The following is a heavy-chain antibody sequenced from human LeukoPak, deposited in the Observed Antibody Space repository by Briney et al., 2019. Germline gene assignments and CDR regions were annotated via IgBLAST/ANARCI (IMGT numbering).Heavy chain of an antibody. CDR3: ARHGSAVVPAAIVYYYYYYMDV. CDR1: GGSISSSSYY. CDR2: IYYSGST. Sequence: SETLSLTCTVSGGSISSSSYYWGWIRQPPGKGLEWIGSIYYSGSTYYNPSLKSRVTISVDTSKNQFSLKLSSVTAADTAVYYCARHGSAVVPAAIVYYYYYYMDVWGKGTTVTISS. J-gene: IGHJ6*03. V-gene: IGHV4-39*01. D-gene: IGHD2-2*01.